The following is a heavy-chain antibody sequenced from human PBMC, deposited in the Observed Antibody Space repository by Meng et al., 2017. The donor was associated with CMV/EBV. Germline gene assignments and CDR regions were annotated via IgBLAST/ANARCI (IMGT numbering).Heavy chain of an antibody. J-gene: IGHJ4*02. Sequence: GESLKISCAASGFTFSSYAMSWVRQAPGKGLEWVSVIYSGGSSTYYADSVKGRFTISRDNSKNTLYLQMNSLRAEDTALYHCARVAAAGDFDYWGQGTLVTVSS. D-gene: IGHD6-13*01. CDR3: ARVAAAGDFDY. V-gene: IGHV3-23*03. CDR1: GFTFSSYA. CDR2: IYSGGSST.